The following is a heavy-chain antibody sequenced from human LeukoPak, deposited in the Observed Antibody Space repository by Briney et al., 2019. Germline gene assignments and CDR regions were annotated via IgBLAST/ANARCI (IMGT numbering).Heavy chain of an antibody. CDR2: MSGSGGST. CDR3: ATRSGSFTDAFDI. J-gene: IGHJ3*02. D-gene: IGHD1-26*01. Sequence: GGSLRLSCAASGFTFSTYAMSWVRQAPGEGLEWVSHMSGSGGSTYYADSVKGRFTISRDNSKNTLYLQMNSLRAEDTAVYYCATRSGSFTDAFDIWGQGTMVTVSS. CDR1: GFTFSTYA. V-gene: IGHV3-23*01.